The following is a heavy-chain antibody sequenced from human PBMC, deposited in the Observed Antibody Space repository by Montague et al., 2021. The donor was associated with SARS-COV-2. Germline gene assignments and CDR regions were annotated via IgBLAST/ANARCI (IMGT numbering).Heavy chain of an antibody. V-gene: IGHV4-4*02. D-gene: IGHD6-19*01. CDR3: ARESSGCFFRRCSRCGMYV. J-gene: IGHJ6*02. CDR1: GGSISSSNW. Sequence: SETLSLTCAVSGGSISSSNWWSWVRQPPGKGLEWIGEIYHSGSTXYNPSLESRVTISVDKSKNQFSLKLSSVTAADTAVYYCARESSGCFFRRCSRCGMYVWGQGTTVTVSS. CDR2: IYHSGST.